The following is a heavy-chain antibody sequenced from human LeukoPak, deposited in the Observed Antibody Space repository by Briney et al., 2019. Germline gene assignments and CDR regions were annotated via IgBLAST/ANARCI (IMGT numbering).Heavy chain of an antibody. CDR1: GYSISSGYY. CDR3: ARRNSDYPIDT. J-gene: IGHJ5*02. CDR2: VFHTGNT. Sequence: SETLSLTCAVSGYSISSGYYWAWIRQPPGKGLEWIGNVFHTGNTYYNPSLKSRLTISVDTSNNQFSLRLSSVTAADTAVYFCARRNSDYPIDTWGQGTLVTVSS. V-gene: IGHV4-38-2*01. D-gene: IGHD4-11*01.